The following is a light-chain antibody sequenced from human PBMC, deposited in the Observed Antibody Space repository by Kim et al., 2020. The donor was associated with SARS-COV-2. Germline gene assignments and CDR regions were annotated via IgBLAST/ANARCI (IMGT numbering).Light chain of an antibody. V-gene: IGKV1-27*01. CDR2: GAS. CDR3: QKYNGAPWT. CDR1: QGINND. Sequence: ASVGDRVTRTCRASQGINNDVARYQQKPGKVPNLQIYGASALQSGVPSRFSGRGSGTDFTLTISSLQPEDVAIYYCQKYNGAPWTFDQGTKVDIK. J-gene: IGKJ1*01.